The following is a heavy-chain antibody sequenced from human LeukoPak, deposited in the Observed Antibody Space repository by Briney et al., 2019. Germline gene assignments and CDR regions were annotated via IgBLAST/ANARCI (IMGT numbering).Heavy chain of an antibody. V-gene: IGHV4-4*09. CDR2: IYTSGST. D-gene: IGHD6-19*01. CDR1: GGSISSYY. Sequence: SGTLSLTCTVSGGSISSYYWSWIRQPPGKGLEWIGYIYTSGSTNYNPSLKSRVTISVDTSKNQFSLKLSSVTAADTAVYYCASSIAVARAFDIWGQGTMVTVSS. J-gene: IGHJ3*02. CDR3: ASSIAVARAFDI.